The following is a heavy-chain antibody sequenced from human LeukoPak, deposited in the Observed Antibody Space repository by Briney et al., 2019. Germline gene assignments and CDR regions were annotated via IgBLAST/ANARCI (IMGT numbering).Heavy chain of an antibody. D-gene: IGHD3-10*01. J-gene: IGHJ6*03. CDR2: ISSSGSTI. V-gene: IGHV3-48*03. CDR1: GFTFSSYE. CDR3: ARKGDYGSGSTYYMDV. Sequence: PGGSLTPSCAACGFTFSSYEMNWVRQAPGKGMEWVSYISSSGSTIYYADSVKGRFTIARDNAKNSLYLQMNSLRAEDTAVYYCARKGDYGSGSTYYMDVWGKGTTVTVSS.